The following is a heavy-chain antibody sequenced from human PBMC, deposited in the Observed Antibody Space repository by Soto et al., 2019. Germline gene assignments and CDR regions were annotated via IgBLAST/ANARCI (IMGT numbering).Heavy chain of an antibody. J-gene: IGHJ5*02. V-gene: IGHV3-74*02. CDR2: INSDGSST. D-gene: IGHD2-2*01. CDR3: ARGGYCSSTSCYLANWFDP. CDR1: GFTFSSYW. Sequence: EVQLLESGGGLVQPGGSLRLSCAASGFTFSSYWMHWVRQAPGKGLVWVSRINSDGSSTSYADSVKGRFTISRDNAKNTLYLQMNSLRAEDTAVYYCARGGYCSSTSCYLANWFDPWGQGTLVTVSS.